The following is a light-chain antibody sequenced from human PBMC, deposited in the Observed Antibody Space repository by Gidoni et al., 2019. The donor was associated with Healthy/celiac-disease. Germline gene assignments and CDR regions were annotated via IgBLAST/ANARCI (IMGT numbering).Light chain of an antibody. J-gene: IGKJ4*01. Sequence: DIQMNQSPSSLSASVGDRVTITCRASQSISSYLNWYQQKPGQAPKLLIYAASSLHSGVPSRFSGSGSGTDFTLTISSLQPEDFATYYCQQSYSTPLTFGGGTKVEIK. V-gene: IGKV1-39*01. CDR1: QSISSY. CDR2: AAS. CDR3: QQSYSTPLT.